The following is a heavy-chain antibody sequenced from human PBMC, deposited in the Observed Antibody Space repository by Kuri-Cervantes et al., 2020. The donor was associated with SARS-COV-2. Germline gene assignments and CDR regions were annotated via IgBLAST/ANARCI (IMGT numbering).Heavy chain of an antibody. CDR3: AREDPDWAVKFDY. J-gene: IGHJ4*02. CDR1: GFTFSSYG. D-gene: IGHD2-21*01. Sequence: GESLKISCAASGFTFSSYGMHWVRQAPGKGLEWVAVIWYDGSNKYYADSVKGRFTISRDNSKNTLYLQMNSLRAEDTAVYYCAREDPDWAVKFDYWGQGTLVTVSS. CDR2: IWYDGSNK. V-gene: IGHV3-33*01.